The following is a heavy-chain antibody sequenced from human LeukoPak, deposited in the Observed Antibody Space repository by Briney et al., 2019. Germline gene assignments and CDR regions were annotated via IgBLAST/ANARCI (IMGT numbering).Heavy chain of an antibody. CDR1: GFTISGFW. CDR3: ARDLNWGQVDY. V-gene: IGHV3-74*01. J-gene: IGHJ4*02. Sequence: PGGSLRLSCAASGFTISGFWMYWIRQSPAKGLEWVARINADGTVTNYAGSMKGRLTISRDTATNIVCLQMNSLTDDDTAVYYCARDLNWGQVDYWGPGTLVTVSP. D-gene: IGHD7-27*01. CDR2: INADGTVT.